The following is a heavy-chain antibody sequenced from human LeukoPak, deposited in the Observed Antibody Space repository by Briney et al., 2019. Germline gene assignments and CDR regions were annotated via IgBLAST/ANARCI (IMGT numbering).Heavy chain of an antibody. J-gene: IGHJ4*02. D-gene: IGHD6-19*01. CDR2: IIPIFGTA. CDR1: GGTFSSYA. Sequence: ASVKVSCKASGGTFSSYAISWVRQAPGQGLEWMGGIIPIFGTANYAQKFQGRVTITADKSTSTAYMELSSLRSEDTAVYYCASRYSSGWYGGYYFDYWGQGTLVTVSS. V-gene: IGHV1-69*06. CDR3: ASRYSSGWYGGYYFDY.